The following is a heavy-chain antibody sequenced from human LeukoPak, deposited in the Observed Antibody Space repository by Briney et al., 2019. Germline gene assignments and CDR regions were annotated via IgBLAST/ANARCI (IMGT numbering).Heavy chain of an antibody. D-gene: IGHD3-22*01. CDR2: IYYSGST. V-gene: IGHV4-59*01. Sequence: SETLSLTCTVSGGSISSYYWSWIRQPPGKGLEWIGYIYYSGSTNYNPSLKSRVTISVDTSKNQFSLKLSSVTAADTAVYYCARDKDSSGYYFYAFDIWGQGTMVTVSS. J-gene: IGHJ3*02. CDR1: GGSISSYY. CDR3: ARDKDSSGYYFYAFDI.